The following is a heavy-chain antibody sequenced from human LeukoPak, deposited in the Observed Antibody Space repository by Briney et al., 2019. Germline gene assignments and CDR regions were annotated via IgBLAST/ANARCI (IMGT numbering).Heavy chain of an antibody. CDR3: AEAAAAGQAEYFQH. CDR1: GFTFSSYW. V-gene: IGHV3-74*01. Sequence: GGSLRLSCAASGFTFSSYWMHWVRQAPGKGLVWVSRINSDGSSTSYADSVKGRFTISRDNAKNSLYLQMNSLRAEDTALYYCAEAAAAGQAEYFQHWGQGTLVTVSS. D-gene: IGHD6-13*01. J-gene: IGHJ1*01. CDR2: INSDGSST.